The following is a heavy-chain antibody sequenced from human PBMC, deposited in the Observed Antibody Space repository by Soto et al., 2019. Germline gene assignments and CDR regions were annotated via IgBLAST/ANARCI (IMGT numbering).Heavy chain of an antibody. CDR1: GFTFSNNG. CDR3: VKDKGAAAGFDY. D-gene: IGHD6-13*01. J-gene: IGHJ4*02. CDR2: ISYEGSEK. V-gene: IGHV3-30*18. Sequence: QVDLVESGGGVVQPGRSLRLSCAASGFTFSNNGMHWVRQAPGKGLEWMGVISYEGSEKYYAGSVKGRFTISRDNSKNTLYLQMATLRAADTAIYYCVKDKGAAAGFDYWGQGILVTVSS.